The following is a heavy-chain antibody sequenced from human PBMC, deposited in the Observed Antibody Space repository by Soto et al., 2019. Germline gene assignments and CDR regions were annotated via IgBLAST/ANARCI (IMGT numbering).Heavy chain of an antibody. CDR1: GYTFSGFF. D-gene: IGHD3-22*01. CDR2: INPNSGDT. CDR3: ARVKNYYDSSGSSDY. V-gene: IGHV1-2*02. Sequence: ASVKVSCKASGYTFSGFFLHWVRQAPGQGLEWMGWINPNSGDTNYAQKFQGRVTMTRDTSINTAYMELSRLSSDDTAGYYCARVKNYYDSSGSSDYRGQGTLVTVSS. J-gene: IGHJ4*02.